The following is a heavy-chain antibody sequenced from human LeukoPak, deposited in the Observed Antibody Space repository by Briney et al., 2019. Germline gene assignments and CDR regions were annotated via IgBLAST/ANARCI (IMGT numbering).Heavy chain of an antibody. CDR1: GFTFSSYA. V-gene: IGHV3-30-3*01. Sequence: PGGSLRLSCAASGFTFSSYAMHWVRQAPGKGLEWVAVISYDGSNKYYADSVKGRFTISRDNSKNTLYLQMNSLRAEDTAVYYCARDGYCSSTSCSSLSFDYWGQGTLVTVSS. D-gene: IGHD2-2*01. CDR2: ISYDGSNK. J-gene: IGHJ4*02. CDR3: ARDGYCSSTSCSSLSFDY.